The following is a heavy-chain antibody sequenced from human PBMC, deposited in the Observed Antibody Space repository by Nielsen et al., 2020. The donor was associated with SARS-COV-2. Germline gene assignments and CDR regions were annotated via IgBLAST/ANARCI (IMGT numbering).Heavy chain of an antibody. D-gene: IGHD3-16*01. CDR2: ISGSGGST. V-gene: IGHV3-23*01. Sequence: GESLKISCAASGFTFSSYAMSWVRQAPGKGLEWVSAISGSGGSTYYADSVKGRFTISRDNSKNTLYLQMNSLRAEDTAVYYCAREVGVYDYVWGEFDYWGQGTLVTVSS. J-gene: IGHJ4*02. CDR1: GFTFSSYA. CDR3: AREVGVYDYVWGEFDY.